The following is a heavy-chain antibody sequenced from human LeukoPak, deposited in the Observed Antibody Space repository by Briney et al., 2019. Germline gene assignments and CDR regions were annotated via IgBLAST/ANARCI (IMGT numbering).Heavy chain of an antibody. CDR3: ARWLQRPIDC. D-gene: IGHD5-24*01. CDR2: ISTSGGDT. Sequence: GGSLRLSCVASGFTFSAYSMNWVRQAPGKGLEWVSAISTSGGDTYYVDSVRGRFTISRDNSKNTLYLQMNSLRAEDTAVYYCARWLQRPIDCWGQGTLVTVSS. J-gene: IGHJ4*02. V-gene: IGHV3-23*01. CDR1: GFTFSAYS.